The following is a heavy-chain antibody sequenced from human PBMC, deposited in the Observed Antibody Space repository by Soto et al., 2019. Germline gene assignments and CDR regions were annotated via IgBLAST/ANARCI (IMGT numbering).Heavy chain of an antibody. CDR2: AYYRSQWYY. CDR1: GDSVSSNSAA. V-gene: IGHV6-1*01. J-gene: IGHJ6*02. Sequence: SQTLSLTCAISGDSVSSNSAAWNWIRQSPSRGLEWLGRAYYRSQWYYDSAVSVRSRITVIPDTSKNQFSLQLNSVTPEDTAVYNGKKQKVDSRTYNGMDVWGQGTRFTFPS. D-gene: IGHD2-2*02. CDR3: KKQKVDSRTYNGMDV.